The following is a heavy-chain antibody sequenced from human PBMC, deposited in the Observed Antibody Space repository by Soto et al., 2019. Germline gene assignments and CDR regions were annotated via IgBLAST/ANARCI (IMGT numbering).Heavy chain of an antibody. J-gene: IGHJ4*02. CDR3: AKDNILSLDYYDGSGYYDY. Sequence: GGSLRLSCAASGFTFSSYGMHWVRQAPGKGLEWVAVISYDGSNKYYADSVKGRFTISRDNSKNTLYLQMNSLRAEDTAVYYCAKDNILSLDYYDGSGYYDYWGQGTRVTVSS. CDR1: GFTFSSYG. D-gene: IGHD3-22*01. CDR2: ISYDGSNK. V-gene: IGHV3-30*18.